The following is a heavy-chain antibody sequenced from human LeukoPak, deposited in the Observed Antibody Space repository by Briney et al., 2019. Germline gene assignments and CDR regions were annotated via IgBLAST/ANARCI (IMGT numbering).Heavy chain of an antibody. V-gene: IGHV4-34*01. CDR2: INHSGST. J-gene: IGHJ4*02. CDR3: ARGYDYIWGSYRPLYYFDY. D-gene: IGHD3-16*02. Sequence: SETLSLTCAVYGGSFSGYYWSWLRQPPGKGLEWIGEINHSGSTNYNPSLKSRVTISVDTSKNQFSLKLSSVTAADTAVYYCARGYDYIWGSYRPLYYFDYWGQGTLVSVSS. CDR1: GGSFSGYY.